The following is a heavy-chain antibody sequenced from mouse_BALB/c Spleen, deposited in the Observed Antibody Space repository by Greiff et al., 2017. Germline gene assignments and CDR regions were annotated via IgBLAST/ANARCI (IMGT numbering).Heavy chain of an antibody. CDR2: IYPGNSDT. V-gene: IGHV1-5*01. J-gene: IGHJ1*01. D-gene: IGHD1-2*01. CDR1: GYTFTSYW. Sequence: VQLQQSGTVLARPGASVKMSCKASGYTFTSYWMHWVKQRPGQGLEWIGAIYPGNSDTSYNQKFKGKAKLTAVTSTSTAYMELSSLTNEDSAVYYCTRVQYGHWYFDVWGAGTTVTVSS. CDR3: TRVQYGHWYFDV.